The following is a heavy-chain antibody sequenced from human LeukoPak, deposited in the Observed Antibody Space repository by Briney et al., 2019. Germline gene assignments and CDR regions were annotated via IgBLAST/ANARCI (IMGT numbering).Heavy chain of an antibody. CDR2: INHSGST. V-gene: IGHV4-34*01. CDR1: GGSFSGCY. Sequence: SETLSLTCAVYGGSFSGCYWSWIRQPPGKGLEWIGEINHSGSTNYNPSLKSRVTISVDTSKNQFSLKLSSVTAADTPVYYCARASYSSSWFGDSDAFDIWGQGTMVTVSS. J-gene: IGHJ3*02. CDR3: ARASYSSSWFGDSDAFDI. D-gene: IGHD6-13*01.